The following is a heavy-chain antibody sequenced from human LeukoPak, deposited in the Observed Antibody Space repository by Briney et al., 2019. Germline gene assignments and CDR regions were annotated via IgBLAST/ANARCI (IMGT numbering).Heavy chain of an antibody. J-gene: IGHJ4*02. CDR2: ISWNSGSI. CDR1: GFTFDDYA. Sequence: GGSLRLSCAASGFTFDDYAMHWVRQAPGKGLEWVSGISWNSGSIGYADSVKGRFTISRDNAKNSLYLQMNSLRAEDTALYYCCIAVAGTIDYWGQGNLVTVSS. V-gene: IGHV3-9*01. CDR3: CIAVAGTIDY. D-gene: IGHD6-19*01.